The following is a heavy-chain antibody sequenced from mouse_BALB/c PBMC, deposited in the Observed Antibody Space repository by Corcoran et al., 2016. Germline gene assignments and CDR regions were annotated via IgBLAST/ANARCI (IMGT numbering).Heavy chain of an antibody. D-gene: IGHD2-1*01. J-gene: IGHJ4*01. CDR1: GYTFTSYV. Sequence: EVQLQQSGPELVKPGASVKMSCKASGYTFTSYVMHWVKQKPGQGLEWIGYINPYNDGTKYNEKFKGKPTLTSDKSSSTAYMELSSLTSEDSAVYYCARYGNYYYYAMDYWGQGTSVTVSS. V-gene: IGHV1S136*01. CDR3: ARYGNYYYYAMDY. CDR2: INPYNDGT.